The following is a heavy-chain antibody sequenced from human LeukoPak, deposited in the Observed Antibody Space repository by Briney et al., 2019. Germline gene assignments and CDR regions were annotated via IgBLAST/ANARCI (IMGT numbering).Heavy chain of an antibody. CDR2: ISYDGSNK. CDR3: AKDVHRVYCSGGSCYSHFDY. CDR1: GFTFSSYG. V-gene: IGHV3-30*18. J-gene: IGHJ4*02. D-gene: IGHD2-15*01. Sequence: PGGSLRLSCAASGFTFSSYGMHWVRQAPGKGLEWVAVISYDGSNKYYADSVKGRFTISRDNSKNTLYLQMNNLRAEDTAVYYCAKDVHRVYCSGGSCYSHFDYWGQGTLVTVSS.